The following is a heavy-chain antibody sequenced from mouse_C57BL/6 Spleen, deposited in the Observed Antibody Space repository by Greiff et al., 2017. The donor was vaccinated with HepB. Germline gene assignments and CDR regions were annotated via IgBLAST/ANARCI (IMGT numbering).Heavy chain of an antibody. Sequence: EVQLQQSVAELVRPGASVKLSCTASGFNIKNTYMHWVKQRPEQGLEWIGRIDPANGNTKYAPKFQGKATITADTSSNTAYLQLSSLTSEDTAIYYCARVYYGSSYGGYFDVWGTGTTVTVSS. CDR3: ARVYYGSSYGGYFDV. J-gene: IGHJ1*03. V-gene: IGHV14-3*01. CDR1: GFNIKNTY. CDR2: IDPANGNT. D-gene: IGHD1-1*01.